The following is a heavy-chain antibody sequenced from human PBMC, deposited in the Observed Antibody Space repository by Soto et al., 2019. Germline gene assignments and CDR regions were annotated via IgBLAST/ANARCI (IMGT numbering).Heavy chain of an antibody. CDR3: ARGHGGDFGWFDP. CDR2: IYSGGST. V-gene: IGHV3-53*01. J-gene: IGHJ5*02. CDR1: GFTVSSNY. Sequence: EVQLVESGGGLIQPGGSLRLSCAASGFTVSSNYMSWVRQAPGKGLEWVSVIYSGGSTYYADSVKGRFTISRDNSKNTLYLKMNSLRAEDTAVYYCARGHGGDFGWFDPWGQGTLVTVSS. D-gene: IGHD2-21*02.